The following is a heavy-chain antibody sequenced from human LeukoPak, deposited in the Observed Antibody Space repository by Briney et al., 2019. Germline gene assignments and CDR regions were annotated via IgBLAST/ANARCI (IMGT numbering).Heavy chain of an antibody. V-gene: IGHV3-66*01. D-gene: IGHD3-10*01. Sequence: GGSLRLSCAASGFSVSANYITWVRQAPGKGLEWVSVIHSSGATYYADSVKGRFTIARDNAKNSLYLQMNSLRAEDTAVYYCARTPYYYGSGSYSEYWGQGTLVTVSS. CDR1: GFSVSANY. J-gene: IGHJ4*02. CDR3: ARTPYYYGSGSYSEY. CDR2: IHSSGAT.